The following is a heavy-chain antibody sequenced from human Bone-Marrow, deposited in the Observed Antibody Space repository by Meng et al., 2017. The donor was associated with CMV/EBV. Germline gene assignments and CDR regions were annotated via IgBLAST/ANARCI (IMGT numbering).Heavy chain of an antibody. J-gene: IGHJ6*02. CDR3: ARGPLGYSSSPYYYGMDV. D-gene: IGHD6-6*01. CDR2: ISYDGSNK. V-gene: IGHV3-30*04. CDR1: GFTFSSFA. Sequence: GESLKISCAASGFTFSSFAMSWVRQAPGKGLEWVAVISYDGSNKYYADSVKGRFTISRDNSKNTLYLQMNSLRAEDTAVYYCARGPLGYSSSPYYYGMDVWGQGTTVTVSS.